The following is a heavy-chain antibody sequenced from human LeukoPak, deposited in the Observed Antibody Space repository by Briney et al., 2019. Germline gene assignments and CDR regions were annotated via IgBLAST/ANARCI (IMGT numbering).Heavy chain of an antibody. CDR3: AKDRSIVVVPAASDY. J-gene: IGHJ4*02. Sequence: GGSLRLSCAACGFTFSSYAMSWVRQAPGKGLEWVSAISGSGGSTYYADSVKGRFTISRDNSNNTLYLQMNSLRAEDTAVYYSAKDRSIVVVPAASDYWGQGTLVTVSS. V-gene: IGHV3-23*01. D-gene: IGHD2-2*01. CDR2: ISGSGGST. CDR1: GFTFSSYA.